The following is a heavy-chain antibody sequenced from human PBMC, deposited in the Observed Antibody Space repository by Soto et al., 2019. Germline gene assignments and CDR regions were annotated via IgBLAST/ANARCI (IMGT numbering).Heavy chain of an antibody. J-gene: IGHJ4*02. Sequence: QVRLVQSEAEVKKAGSSVKVSCKASGGTFISDAVTWVRQAPGQGLEWMGGVIPMFPKANYAQKFQCRATITADKSTSTVYMELHSLTSEDTALYYCARCHSDSSGPGYLDSWGQGTLVTVTS. D-gene: IGHD3-22*01. CDR1: GGTFISDA. CDR2: VIPMFPKA. V-gene: IGHV1-69*06. CDR3: ARCHSDSSGPGYLDS.